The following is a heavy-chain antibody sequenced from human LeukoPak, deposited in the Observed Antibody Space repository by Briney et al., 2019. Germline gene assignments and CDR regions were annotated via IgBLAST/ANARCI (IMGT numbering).Heavy chain of an antibody. D-gene: IGHD6-6*01. CDR2: IIPIFGTA. Sequence: GASVKVSCKASGGTFSSYAISWVRQAPGQGLEWMGGIIPIFGTANYAQKFQGRVTITADESTSTAYMELSSLRSEDTAVYYCARASSSLGQYYYYGMDVWGQGTTVTVSS. CDR3: ARASSSLGQYYYYGMDV. V-gene: IGHV1-69*13. J-gene: IGHJ6*02. CDR1: GGTFSSYA.